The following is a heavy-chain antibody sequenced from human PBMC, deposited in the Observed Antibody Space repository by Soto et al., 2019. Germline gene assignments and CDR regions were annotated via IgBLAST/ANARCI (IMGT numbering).Heavy chain of an antibody. V-gene: IGHV4-34*01. CDR1: GGSFSGYY. J-gene: IGHJ6*03. Sequence: QVQLQQWGAGLLKPSETLSLTCAVYGGSFSGYYWSWIRQPPGKGLEWIGEINHSGSTNYNPSLNSRVTISVDTSKNQFSLKLSSVTAAYTAVYYCARGRIRGFGELLSNYYYLDVWGKGTTVTVSS. CDR3: ARGRIRGFGELLSNYYYLDV. D-gene: IGHD3-10*01. CDR2: INHSGST.